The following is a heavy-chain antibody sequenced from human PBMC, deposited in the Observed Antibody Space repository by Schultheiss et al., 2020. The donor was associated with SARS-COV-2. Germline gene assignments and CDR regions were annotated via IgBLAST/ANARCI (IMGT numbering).Heavy chain of an antibody. J-gene: IGHJ6*02. CDR2: VSWNGSRT. V-gene: IGHV3-35*01. Sequence: GGSLRLSCAASGFTFSSYSMNWVRQAPGKGLEWVSGVSWNGSRTHYADSVKGRFIISRDNSRNTLYLQTNSLRAEDTAVYYCARAVVAATYGMDVWGQGTTVTVSS. CDR3: ARAVVAATYGMDV. D-gene: IGHD2-15*01. CDR1: GFTFSSYS.